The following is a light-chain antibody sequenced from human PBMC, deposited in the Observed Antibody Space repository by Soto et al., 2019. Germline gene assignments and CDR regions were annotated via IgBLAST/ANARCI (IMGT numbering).Light chain of an antibody. J-gene: IGKJ3*01. Sequence: EIVMTQSPATLSVSPGERATLSCRASQSVSGNLAWYQQKPGQAPRLLIYGASTRATGLPARFSGSGSGTEFTLTISSLPSEDFALYYCQQYDHWPFTFGPGTKVDIK. CDR2: GAS. V-gene: IGKV3-15*01. CDR3: QQYDHWPFT. CDR1: QSVSGN.